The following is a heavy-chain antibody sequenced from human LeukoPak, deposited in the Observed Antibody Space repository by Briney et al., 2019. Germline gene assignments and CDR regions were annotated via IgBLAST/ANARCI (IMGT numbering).Heavy chain of an antibody. V-gene: IGHV3-30-3*01. Sequence: GGSLRLSCAASGLTFSSNAMHWVRQAPGKGLEWVAVISYDGSNKYYADSVKGRFTISRDNSKNTLYLQMNSLRDEDTAVYYCARDRDDDSSGSIDDAFDIWGQGTMVTVSS. J-gene: IGHJ3*02. CDR1: GLTFSSNA. CDR3: ARDRDDDSSGSIDDAFDI. CDR2: ISYDGSNK. D-gene: IGHD3-22*01.